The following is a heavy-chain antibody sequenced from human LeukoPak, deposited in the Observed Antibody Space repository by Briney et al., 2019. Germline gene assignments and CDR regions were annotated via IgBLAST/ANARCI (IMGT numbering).Heavy chain of an antibody. V-gene: IGHV4-38-2*02. J-gene: IGHJ4*02. Sequence: SETLSLTCTVSGYSISSAYYGGWIRQPPGKGLEWIATISHSGSTYYSPSLKSRVTISADTSQNQHSLKLSSVTAADTAVYYCARVNTVMATFDYWDQGTPVTVSS. D-gene: IGHD4-11*01. CDR3: ARVNTVMATFDY. CDR1: GYSISSAYY. CDR2: ISHSGST.